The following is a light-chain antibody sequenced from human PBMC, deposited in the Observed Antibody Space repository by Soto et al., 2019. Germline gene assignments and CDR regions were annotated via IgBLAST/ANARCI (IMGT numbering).Light chain of an antibody. CDR3: QQYGNSPPT. J-gene: IGKJ2*01. Sequence: EIVLTQPPDTLSLSPGERATLSCRASQTVTSEYLAWYQQKPGQAPRLLIYGASRRATGIPDRFSGSGSGTDFTLTISRLEPEDFPVYSCQQYGNSPPTFGEGTKVDIK. V-gene: IGKV3-20*01. CDR2: GAS. CDR1: QTVTSEY.